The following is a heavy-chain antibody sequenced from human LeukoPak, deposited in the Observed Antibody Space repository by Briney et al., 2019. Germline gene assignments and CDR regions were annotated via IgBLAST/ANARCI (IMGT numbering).Heavy chain of an antibody. V-gene: IGHV4-4*07. D-gene: IGHD3-22*01. CDR3: ARGSYYYYYDSSGYEGTGFDY. J-gene: IGHJ4*02. CDR1: GVSISSYY. CDR2: IHISGST. Sequence: SETLSLTCTVSGVSISSYYWSWIRQPAGKGLEWIGRIHISGSTNYNPSLKSRVTMSVDTSKNQFSLKVNSVTAADTAVYYCARGSYYYYYDSSGYEGTGFDYWGRGTLVTVSS.